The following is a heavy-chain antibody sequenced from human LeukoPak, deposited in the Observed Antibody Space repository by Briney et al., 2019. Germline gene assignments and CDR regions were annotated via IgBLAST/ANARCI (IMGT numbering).Heavy chain of an antibody. CDR2: ISYDGSNK. CDR3: ARDRASYFDY. V-gene: IGHV3-30*04. CDR1: AFTFSSYA. D-gene: IGHD5-12*01. Sequence: SGGSLRLSCAASAFTFSSYAMHWVRQAPGKGLEWVAVISYDGSNKYYADSVKGRFTISRDNSKNTLYLQMNSPRAEDTAVYYCARDRASYFDYWGQGTLVTVSS. J-gene: IGHJ4*02.